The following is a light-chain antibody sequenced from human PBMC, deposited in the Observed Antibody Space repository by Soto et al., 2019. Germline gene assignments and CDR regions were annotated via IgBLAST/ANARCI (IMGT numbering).Light chain of an antibody. J-gene: IGKJ5*01. CDR1: QSVGSY. CDR3: QQRDSWPIT. V-gene: IGKV3-11*01. CDR2: GAS. Sequence: EIVLTQSPGTLSLSPGERATLSCRASQSVGSYLAWYQKRPGQAPRLLIYGASNRATGIPARFSGSGSGTDFTLTINSLEPDDFAVYYCQQRDSWPITFGQGTRLEIK.